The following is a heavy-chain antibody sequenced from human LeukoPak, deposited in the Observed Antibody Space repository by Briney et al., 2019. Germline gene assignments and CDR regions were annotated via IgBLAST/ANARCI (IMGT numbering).Heavy chain of an antibody. D-gene: IGHD4-11*01. CDR1: GFTFDDYT. J-gene: IGHJ6*03. V-gene: IGHV3-43*01. Sequence: SGGSLRLSCAASGFTFDDYTMHWVRQAPGKGLEWVSLISWDGGSTYYADSVKGRFTISRDNSKNSLYLQMNSLRTEDTALYYCAKAPYDYSNYYIDVWGKGTTVTVSS. CDR2: ISWDGGST. CDR3: AKAPYDYSNYYIDV.